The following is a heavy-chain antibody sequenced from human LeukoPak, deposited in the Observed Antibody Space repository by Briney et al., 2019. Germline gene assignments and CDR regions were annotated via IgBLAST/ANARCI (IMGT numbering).Heavy chain of an antibody. CDR1: GGSFSGYY. J-gene: IGHJ6*02. D-gene: IGHD2-21*02. Sequence: SETLSLTCAVHGGSFSGYYWSWIRQPPGKGLEWIGEINHSGSPNYNPSLKNRVTLSVDTSKNQFSLKVSSVTAADTAVYHCARAGHYFGGDRSQRYGMDVWGQGTTVTVSS. CDR3: ARAGHYFGGDRSQRYGMDV. CDR2: INHSGSP. V-gene: IGHV4-34*01.